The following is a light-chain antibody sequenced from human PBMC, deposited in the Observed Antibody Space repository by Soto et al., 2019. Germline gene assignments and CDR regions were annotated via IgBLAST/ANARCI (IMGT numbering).Light chain of an antibody. J-gene: IGKJ1*01. CDR3: QQYRDSRT. CDR2: GAS. Sequence: EIMMWQSPSTLSVSPGERATLSCRASQSFSNNYLAWYQQKPGQAPRLLIYGASSRATGIPDRFSGSGSGTDFTLTISRLEPEDFAVYYCQQYRDSRTFGQGTKVDIK. CDR1: QSFSNNY. V-gene: IGKV3-20*01.